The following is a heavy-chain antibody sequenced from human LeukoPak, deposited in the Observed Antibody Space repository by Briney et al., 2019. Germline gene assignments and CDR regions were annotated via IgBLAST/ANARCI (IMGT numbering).Heavy chain of an antibody. CDR3: AKDWHILTGRNCFDP. V-gene: IGHV1-18*01. J-gene: IGHJ5*02. Sequence: ASVKVSCKASGNTFTSYAITWVRQAPGQGLEWMGWISAYNGNTNYAQKLQGRVTMTTDTSTSTAYMELRSLRFDDTAIYYCAKDWHILTGRNCFDPWGQGTLVTVSS. D-gene: IGHD3-9*01. CDR2: ISAYNGNT. CDR1: GNTFTSYA.